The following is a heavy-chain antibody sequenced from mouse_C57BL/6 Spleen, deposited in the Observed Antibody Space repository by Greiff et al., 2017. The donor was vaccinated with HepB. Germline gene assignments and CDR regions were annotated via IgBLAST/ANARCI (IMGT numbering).Heavy chain of an antibody. CDR3: ARNNWDGRFAY. CDR2: IYPGDGDT. J-gene: IGHJ3*01. D-gene: IGHD4-1*01. CDR1: GYAFSSYW. Sequence: QVQLKESGAELVKPGASVKISCKASGYAFSSYWMNWVKQRPGKGLEWIGQIYPGDGDTNYNGKFKGKATLTADKSSSTAYMQLSSLTSEDSAVYFCARNNWDGRFAYWGQGTLVTVSA. V-gene: IGHV1-80*01.